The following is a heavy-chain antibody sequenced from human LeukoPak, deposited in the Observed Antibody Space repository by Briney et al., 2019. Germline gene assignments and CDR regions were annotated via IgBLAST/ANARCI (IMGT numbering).Heavy chain of an antibody. CDR1: GYTFTGYY. V-gene: IGHV1-2*02. CDR2: INPNSGGT. D-gene: IGHD6-19*01. CDR3: ARGLKLIAVAGTLGQTYNWFDP. J-gene: IGHJ5*02. Sequence: ASVKVSCKASGYTFTGYYMHWVRQAPGQGLEWMGWINPNSGGTNYAQKFQGRVTMTRDTSISTAYMELSSLRSEDTAVYYCARGLKLIAVAGTLGQTYNWFDPWGQGTLVTVSP.